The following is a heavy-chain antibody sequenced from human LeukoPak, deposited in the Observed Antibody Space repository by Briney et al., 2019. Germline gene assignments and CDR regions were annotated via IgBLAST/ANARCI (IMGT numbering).Heavy chain of an antibody. Sequence: GGSLRLSCAASGFIFSNNIMNWVRQAPGKGLAWVSVSADGGDIYYADSVNGRFTISRDNSKNTLHLQMDSLRAEDTAVYYCAKDPPHSDRSIYSDNSWGQGTLVTVSS. J-gene: IGHJ4*02. CDR2: SADGGDI. CDR1: GFIFSNNI. D-gene: IGHD3-22*01. CDR3: AKDPPHSDRSIYSDNS. V-gene: IGHV3-23*01.